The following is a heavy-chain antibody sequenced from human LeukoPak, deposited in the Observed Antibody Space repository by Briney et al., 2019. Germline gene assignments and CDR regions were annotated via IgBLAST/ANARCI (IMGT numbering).Heavy chain of an antibody. CDR2: INHSGST. CDR3: ARRGRFWSGTPRHFDY. J-gene: IGHJ4*02. Sequence: SETLSLTCAVYGGSFRGYYWSWIRQPPGKGLEWIGEINHSGSTNYNPSLKSRVTISVDTSKNQFSLKLSSVTAADTAVYYCARRGRFWSGTPRHFDYWGQGTLVTVSS. CDR1: GGSFRGYY. V-gene: IGHV4-34*01. D-gene: IGHD3-3*01.